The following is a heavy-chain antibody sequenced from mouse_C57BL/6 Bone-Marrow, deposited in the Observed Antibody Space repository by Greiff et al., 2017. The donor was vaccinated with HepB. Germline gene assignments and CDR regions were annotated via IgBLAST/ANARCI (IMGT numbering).Heavy chain of an antibody. D-gene: IGHD2-5*01. Sequence: VHLVESGPELVKPGASVKISCKASGYAFSSSWMNWVKQRPGQGLEWIGRIYPGDGDTNYNGKFKGKATLTADKSSSTAYMQLSSLTSEDSAVYFCARREHYSIFAYWGQGTLVTVSA. CDR2: IYPGDGDT. CDR3: ARREHYSIFAY. CDR1: GYAFSSSW. V-gene: IGHV1-82*01. J-gene: IGHJ3*01.